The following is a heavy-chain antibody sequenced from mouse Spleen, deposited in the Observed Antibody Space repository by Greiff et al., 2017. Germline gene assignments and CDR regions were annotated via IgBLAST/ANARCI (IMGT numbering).Heavy chain of an antibody. D-gene: IGHD1-1*01. CDR2: INPYNGGT. V-gene: IGHV1-18*01. CDR3: AREMNYYGTDYAMDY. J-gene: IGHJ4*01. Sequence: EVKLQESGPELVKPGASMKISCKASGYSFTGYTMNWVKQSHGKNLEWIGLINPYNGGTSYNQKFKGKATLTVDKSSSTAYMELLSLTSEDSAVYYCAREMNYYGTDYAMDYWGQGTSVTVSS. CDR1: GYSFTGYT.